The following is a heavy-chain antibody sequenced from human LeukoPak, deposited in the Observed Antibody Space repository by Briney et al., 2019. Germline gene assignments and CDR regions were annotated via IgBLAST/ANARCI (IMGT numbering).Heavy chain of an antibody. CDR1: GYTLTELS. V-gene: IGHV1-24*01. CDR2: FDPEDGET. CDR3: ATGEFRVTTGAFDI. J-gene: IGHJ3*02. D-gene: IGHD4-17*01. Sequence: ASVKVSCKVSGYTLTELSMHWVRQAPGKGLEWMGGFDPEDGETIYAQKFQGRVTMTEDTSTDTAYMELSSLRSEDTAVYYCATGEFRVTTGAFDIWGQGTMVTVSS.